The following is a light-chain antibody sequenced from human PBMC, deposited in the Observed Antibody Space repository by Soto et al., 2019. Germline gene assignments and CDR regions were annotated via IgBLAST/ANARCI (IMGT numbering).Light chain of an antibody. Sequence: LTQPPSASGSLGQSVTISCAGTSSDVGAYNYVSWYQQHPGKAPKLMIYEVTRRPSGVPDRFSGSKSGNTASLNVSGLQAEDEADYYCCSYADNNDYVFGTGTKVTVL. CDR3: CSYADNNDYV. CDR1: SSDVGAYNY. J-gene: IGLJ1*01. CDR2: EVT. V-gene: IGLV2-8*01.